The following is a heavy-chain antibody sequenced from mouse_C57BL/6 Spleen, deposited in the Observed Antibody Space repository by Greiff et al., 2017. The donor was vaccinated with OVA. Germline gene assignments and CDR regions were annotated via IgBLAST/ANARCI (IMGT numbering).Heavy chain of an antibody. D-gene: IGHD2-14*01. CDR3: ARGGTDWWYFDV. J-gene: IGHJ1*03. CDR1: GYTFTDYY. Sequence: VQLQQSGPELVKPGASVKISCKASGYTFTDYYMNWVKQSHGKSLEWIGDINPNNGGTSYNQKFKGKATLTVDKSSSTAYMELRSLTSEDSAVYDCARGGTDWWYFDVWGTGTTVTVSS. CDR2: INPNNGGT. V-gene: IGHV1-26*01.